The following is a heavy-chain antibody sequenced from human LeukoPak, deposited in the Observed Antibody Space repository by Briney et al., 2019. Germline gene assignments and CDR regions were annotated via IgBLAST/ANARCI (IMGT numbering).Heavy chain of an antibody. D-gene: IGHD5/OR15-5a*01. CDR1: GGSFDGFY. CDR3: ARGPRSTISSLNS. CDR2: INHIGNT. J-gene: IGHJ4*02. V-gene: IGHV4-34*01. Sequence: SETLSLTCGVSGGSFDGFYWSRVRQPPGKGLEWIGEINHIGNTNYNPSLKSRVTMSVDTSKNHFSLKLTSVTAADTAVYFCARGPRSTISSLNSWGPGVLSPSPQ.